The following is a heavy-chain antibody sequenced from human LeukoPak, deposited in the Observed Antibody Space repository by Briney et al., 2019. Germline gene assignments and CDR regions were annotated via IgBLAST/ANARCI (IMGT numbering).Heavy chain of an antibody. CDR1: GGTFSSYS. J-gene: IGHJ6*03. V-gene: IGHV1-69*05. Sequence: SVKVSCKASGGTFSSYSITWVRQAPGQGLEWMGGIMPLFNTANYAQQFQGRVTITTDESTSTAYMELSSLRFEDTAMYYCARADRYHYYLDVWGKGTTVTVSS. CDR2: IMPLFNTA. CDR3: ARADRYHYYLDV.